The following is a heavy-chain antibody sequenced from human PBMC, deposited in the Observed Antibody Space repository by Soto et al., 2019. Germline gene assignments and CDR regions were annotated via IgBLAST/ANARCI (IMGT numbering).Heavy chain of an antibody. CDR1: GYSFTSYW. D-gene: IGHD6-13*01. Sequence: PGESLKISYKGSGYSFTSYWISWVRQMPGKGLEWMGRIDPSDSYTNYSPSFQGHVTISADKSISTAYLQWSSLKASDTAMYYCARLAPYSSSWYAYYGMDVWGQGTTVTVSS. CDR2: IDPSDSYT. J-gene: IGHJ6*02. V-gene: IGHV5-10-1*01. CDR3: ARLAPYSSSWYAYYGMDV.